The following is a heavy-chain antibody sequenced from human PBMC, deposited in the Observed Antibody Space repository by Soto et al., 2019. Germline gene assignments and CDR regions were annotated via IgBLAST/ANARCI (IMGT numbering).Heavy chain of an antibody. V-gene: IGHV1-2*02. J-gene: IGHJ6*02. CDR3: ARDIVGLGYDFWRGSIPHYGMDV. CDR2: INPNSGGT. CDR1: GYPFTGYY. Sequence: ASVKVSCKASGYPFTGYYMHWVRQAPGQGLEWMGGINPNSGGTNYAKKFQGRVTMTRDTSISTAYMELSRLRSDDTAVYYCARDIVGLGYDFWRGSIPHYGMDVWGQGTTVTVSS. D-gene: IGHD3-3*01.